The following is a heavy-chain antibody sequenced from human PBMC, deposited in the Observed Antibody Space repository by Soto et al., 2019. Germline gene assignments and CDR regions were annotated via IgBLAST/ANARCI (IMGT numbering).Heavy chain of an antibody. Sequence: EVQLLESGGGLVQPGGSLRLSCTASGFTFRNYAMIWVRQAPGKGLQWVSGISDSGAVIFHADSVRSRFTISRDNSKNTLYLQMSSLRAEDGDVYYCAKGRTSFAFWGKATLVTVSS. CDR1: GFTFRNYA. J-gene: IGHJ4*02. CDR2: ISDSGAVI. CDR3: AKGRTSFAF. V-gene: IGHV3-23*01.